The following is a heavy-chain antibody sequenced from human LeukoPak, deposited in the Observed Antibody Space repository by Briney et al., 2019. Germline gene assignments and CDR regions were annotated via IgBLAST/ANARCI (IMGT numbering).Heavy chain of an antibody. CDR2: IYPGDSDT. D-gene: IGHD3-22*01. J-gene: IGHJ4*02. Sequence: GESLKISCKGSGYSFTSYWIGWVRQVPGKGLVWMGIIYPGDSDTRYSPSFQGQVTISADKSISTAYLQWSSLKASDTAMYYCARVSPFYDSSGYNDYWGQGTLVTVSS. CDR3: ARVSPFYDSSGYNDY. CDR1: GYSFTSYW. V-gene: IGHV5-51*01.